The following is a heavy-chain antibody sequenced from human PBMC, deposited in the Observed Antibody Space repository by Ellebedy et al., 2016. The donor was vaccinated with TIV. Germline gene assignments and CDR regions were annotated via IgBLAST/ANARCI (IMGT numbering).Heavy chain of an antibody. CDR1: GGTFSTYA. CDR2: IIPMIAKA. Sequence: SVKVSCXASGGTFSTYAVSWVRQAPGQGLEWLGRIIPMIAKANCAQKFQDRLTLTADKSTSTAYMGLNGLRSEDTAVYYCARHLYSSSWYDDSWGQGTLVTVSS. D-gene: IGHD6-13*01. J-gene: IGHJ5*01. CDR3: ARHLYSSSWYDDS. V-gene: IGHV1-69*04.